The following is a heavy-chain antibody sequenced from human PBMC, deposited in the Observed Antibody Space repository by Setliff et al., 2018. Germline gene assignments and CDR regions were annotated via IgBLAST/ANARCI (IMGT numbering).Heavy chain of an antibody. CDR2: IKQDGSEK. V-gene: IGHV3-7*03. Sequence: GGSLRLSCAASGFTFSSHWMSWVRQAPGKGLEWVANIKQDGSEKYYVDSVKGRFTISRDNAKNSLYLQMNSLRAEDTAVYYCARGRPPYYYDSSGYLDYWGQGTLVTVSS. J-gene: IGHJ4*02. CDR3: ARGRPPYYYDSSGYLDY. CDR1: GFTFSSHW. D-gene: IGHD3-22*01.